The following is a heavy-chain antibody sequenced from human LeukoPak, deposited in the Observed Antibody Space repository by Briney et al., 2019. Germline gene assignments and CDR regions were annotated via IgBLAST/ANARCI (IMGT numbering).Heavy chain of an antibody. CDR1: GYSISSGYY. V-gene: IGHV4-38-2*02. J-gene: IGHJ4*02. CDR2: IYHSGST. Sequence: SETLSLTCTVSGYSISSGYYWGWIRQPPGKGLEWIGSIYHSGSTYYNPSLKSRVTISVDTSKNQFSLKLSSVTAADTAVYYCARGGNTAMDTFDYWGQGTLVTVSS. CDR3: ARGGNTAMDTFDY. D-gene: IGHD5-18*01.